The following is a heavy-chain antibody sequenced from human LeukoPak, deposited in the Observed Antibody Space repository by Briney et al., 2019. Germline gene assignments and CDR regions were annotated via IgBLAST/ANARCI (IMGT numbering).Heavy chain of an antibody. CDR2: ISWDGGST. Sequence: GGSLRLSCAASGFTFDDYTMHWVRQAPGKGLEWVSLISWDGGSTYYADPVKGRFTISRDNSKNSLYLQMNSLRTEDTALYYCTKDSSSWSYDYYYGMDVWGQGTTVTVSS. CDR3: TKDSSSWSYDYYYGMDV. D-gene: IGHD6-13*01. J-gene: IGHJ6*02. CDR1: GFTFDDYT. V-gene: IGHV3-43*01.